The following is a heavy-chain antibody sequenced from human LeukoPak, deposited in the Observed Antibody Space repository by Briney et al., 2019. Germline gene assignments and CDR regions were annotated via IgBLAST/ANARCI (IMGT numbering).Heavy chain of an antibody. CDR1: GFTVSSNY. D-gene: IGHD6-13*01. Sequence: GGSLRLSCAASGFTVSSNYMSWVRQAPGKGLEWVSVIYSGGSTYYADSVKGRFTISRDNSKNTLYLQMNSLRAEDTAVYYRAREAVAAAYDYWGQGTLVTVSS. J-gene: IGHJ4*02. CDR2: IYSGGST. V-gene: IGHV3-53*01. CDR3: AREAVAAAYDY.